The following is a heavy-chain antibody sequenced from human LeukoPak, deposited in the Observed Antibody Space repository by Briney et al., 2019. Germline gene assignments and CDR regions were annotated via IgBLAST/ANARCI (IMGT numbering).Heavy chain of an antibody. D-gene: IGHD6-13*01. CDR1: GFTVSSNY. Sequence: GGSLRLSCAASGFTVSSNYMSWVRQAPGKGLEWVSVIYSGGSTYYADSVKGRFTISRDNSKNTLYLQMNSLRAEDTAVYYCARSAAGTDFDYWGQGTLVTVPS. J-gene: IGHJ4*02. CDR2: IYSGGST. CDR3: ARSAAGTDFDY. V-gene: IGHV3-53*01.